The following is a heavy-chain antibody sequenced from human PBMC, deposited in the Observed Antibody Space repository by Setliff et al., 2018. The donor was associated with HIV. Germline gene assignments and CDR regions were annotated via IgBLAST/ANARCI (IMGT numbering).Heavy chain of an antibody. CDR3: ARYTRSGLEAFDI. CDR2: IYYSGST. Sequence: SETLSLTCTVSGASISSGDYYWSWIRQPPGKDLAWIGYIYYSGSTYYNPSLKGRVSISTDTSKNQFSLRLTSVTAADTALYYCARYTRSGLEAFDIWGPGTRVTVSS. D-gene: IGHD5-12*01. J-gene: IGHJ3*02. CDR1: GASISSGDYY. V-gene: IGHV4-30-4*08.